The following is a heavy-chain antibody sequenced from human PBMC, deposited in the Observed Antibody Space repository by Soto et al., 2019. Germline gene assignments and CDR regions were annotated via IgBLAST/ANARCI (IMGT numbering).Heavy chain of an antibody. CDR1: GYTFTSYP. CDR2: INAVNGNT. D-gene: IGHD3-3*01. CDR3: ARSIRLAGDD. V-gene: IGHV1-3*01. J-gene: IGHJ4*02. Sequence: QVQLVQSGAEVKKPGASVKVSCKASGYTFTSYPMHWVRQAPGEGLEWMGWINAVNGNTKYSQKFQGRVTITRDTSASAAYMEMSRLRTEDTDVYYCARSIRLAGDDWGQGTLGAASS.